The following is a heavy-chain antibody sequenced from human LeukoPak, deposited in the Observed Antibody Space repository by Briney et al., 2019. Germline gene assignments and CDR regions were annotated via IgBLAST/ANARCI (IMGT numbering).Heavy chain of an antibody. J-gene: IGHJ3*02. V-gene: IGHV4-30-4*01. CDR3: AREPADYGGNSGSAFDI. D-gene: IGHD4-23*01. CDR2: IYYSGST. Sequence: SETLSLTCTVSGGSISSGDYYWSWIRQPPGKGLEWIGYIYYSGSTYYNPSLKSRVTISVDTSKSQFSLKLSSVTAADTAVYFCAREPADYGGNSGSAFDIWGQGTMVTVSS. CDR1: GGSISSGDYY.